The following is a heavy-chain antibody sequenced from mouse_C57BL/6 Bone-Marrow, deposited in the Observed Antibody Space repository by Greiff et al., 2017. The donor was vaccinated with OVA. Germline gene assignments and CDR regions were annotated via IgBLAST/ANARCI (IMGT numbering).Heavy chain of an antibody. CDR2: IWRGGSN. V-gene: IGHV2-5*01. CDR3: AKNDDHGDYDAMDD. J-gene: IGHJ4*01. Sequence: VQLQQSGPGLVQPSQSLSITCIVSGFSLTSYGVHWVRQSPGKGLEWLGVIWRGGSNDYNAAFMSRLSITKDNSKSQVFFIMNSLQADDTAIYYCAKNDDHGDYDAMDDWGQGTSVTVSS. D-gene: IGHD2-4*01. CDR1: GFSLTSYG.